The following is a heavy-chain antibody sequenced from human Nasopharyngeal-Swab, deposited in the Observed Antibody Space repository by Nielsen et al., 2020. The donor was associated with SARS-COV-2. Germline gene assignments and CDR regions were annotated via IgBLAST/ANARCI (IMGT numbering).Heavy chain of an antibody. V-gene: IGHV3-30*18. CDR3: AKTAGAADYYYYYYMDV. Sequence: VRQAPGKGLEWVAGISYDGSNKYYADSVKGRFTISRDNSKNTLYLQMNSLRAEDTAVYYCAKTAGAADYYYYYYMDVWGKGTTVTVSS. D-gene: IGHD6-13*01. J-gene: IGHJ6*03. CDR2: ISYDGSNK.